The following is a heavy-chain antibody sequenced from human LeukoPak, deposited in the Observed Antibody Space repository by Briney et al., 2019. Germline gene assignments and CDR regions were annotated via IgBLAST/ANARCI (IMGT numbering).Heavy chain of an antibody. V-gene: IGHV1-3*01. CDR1: GGTFSSYA. D-gene: IGHD6-13*01. CDR3: ARGRYSSSWYSY. Sequence: ASVKVSCKASGGTFSSYAMHWVRQAPGQRLEWMGWINAGNGNTKYSQKFQGRVTITRDTSASTAYMELSSLRSEDTAVYYCARGRYSSSWYSYWGQGTLVTVSS. J-gene: IGHJ4*02. CDR2: INAGNGNT.